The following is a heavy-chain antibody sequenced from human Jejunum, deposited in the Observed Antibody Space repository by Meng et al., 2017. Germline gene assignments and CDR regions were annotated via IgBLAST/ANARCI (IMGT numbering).Heavy chain of an antibody. V-gene: IGHV1-8*01. Sequence: QVQLVQSGTEVKKPGASVEVSCEASGYTFTNYNIHWVRQATGQGLEWMGWMSTNSGNTGYAQKFQGRVTMTRSTSISTAYMELSSLRFEDTAVYYCAREYRSYPDYWGQGTLVTVSS. CDR3: AREYRSYPDY. CDR2: MSTNSGNT. CDR1: GYTFTNYN. J-gene: IGHJ4*02. D-gene: IGHD1-26*01.